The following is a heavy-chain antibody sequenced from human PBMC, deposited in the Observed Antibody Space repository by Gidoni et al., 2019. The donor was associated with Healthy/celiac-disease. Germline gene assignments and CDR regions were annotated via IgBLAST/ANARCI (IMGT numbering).Heavy chain of an antibody. CDR1: GFTFSSYA. V-gene: IGHV3-23*01. D-gene: IGHD3-10*01. J-gene: IGHJ4*02. CDR2: ISGSGGST. CDR3: ANMVRGVIITKGFSKVDY. Sequence: EVQLLESGGGLVQPGGSLRLSCAASGFTFSSYAMSWVRQAPGKGLEWVSAISGSGGSTYYADSVKGRFTISRDNSKNTLYLQMNSLRAEDTAVYYCANMVRGVIITKGFSKVDYWGQGTLVTVSS.